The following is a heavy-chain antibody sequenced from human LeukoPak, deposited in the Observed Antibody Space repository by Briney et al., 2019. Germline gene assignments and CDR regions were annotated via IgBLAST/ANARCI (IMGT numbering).Heavy chain of an antibody. D-gene: IGHD6-19*01. Sequence: SETLSLTCAVYGGSFSGYYWSWIRQPPGKGLEWIGEINHSGSTNYNPSLKSRVTISVDTSKNQFSLKLSSVTAADTPVYYCARGRPEGSGWYRPYYYVDVWGKGTTVTVSS. J-gene: IGHJ6*03. CDR3: ARGRPEGSGWYRPYYYVDV. V-gene: IGHV4-34*01. CDR2: INHSGST. CDR1: GGSFSGYY.